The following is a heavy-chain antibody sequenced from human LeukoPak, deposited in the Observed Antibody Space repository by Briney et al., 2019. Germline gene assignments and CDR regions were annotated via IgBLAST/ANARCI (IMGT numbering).Heavy chain of an antibody. J-gene: IGHJ4*02. CDR1: GFTFSSYG. Sequence: GRSLRLSCAASGFTFSSYGMHWVRQAPGKGLEWVAVIWYDGSNKYYADSVKGRFTISRDNSKNTLYLQMNSLRAEDTAVYYCARGLTVLLLIDYWGQGTLVTVSS. V-gene: IGHV3-33*01. D-gene: IGHD2-21*01. CDR2: IWYDGSNK. CDR3: ARGLTVLLLIDY.